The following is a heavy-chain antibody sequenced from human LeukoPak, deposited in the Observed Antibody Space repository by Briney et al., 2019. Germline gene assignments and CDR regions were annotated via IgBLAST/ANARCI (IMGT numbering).Heavy chain of an antibody. Sequence: GGSLRLSCAASEFTFSSYAMSWVRQAPGKGLEWVSAISGSGDSTYYADSVKGRFTISRDNSKNTLYLQMNSLRAEDTAVYYCAKDSKWLGGYWGQGTLVTVSS. CDR2: ISGSGDST. V-gene: IGHV3-23*01. CDR3: AKDSKWLGGY. J-gene: IGHJ4*02. CDR1: EFTFSSYA. D-gene: IGHD3-10*01.